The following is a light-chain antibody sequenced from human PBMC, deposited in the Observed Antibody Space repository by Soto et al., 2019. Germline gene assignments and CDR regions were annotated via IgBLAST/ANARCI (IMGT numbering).Light chain of an antibody. CDR2: NND. V-gene: IGLV1-44*01. Sequence: QSVLTQPPSASGTPGQRVTISCSGSSSSIGSNTVNWYQQLPGTAPKLLIYNNDQRPSGGPDRFSGSKSGTSASLAISGLQSEDEADYYCAAWDDSLNGVVFGGGTKLTVL. J-gene: IGLJ2*01. CDR3: AAWDDSLNGVV. CDR1: SSSIGSNT.